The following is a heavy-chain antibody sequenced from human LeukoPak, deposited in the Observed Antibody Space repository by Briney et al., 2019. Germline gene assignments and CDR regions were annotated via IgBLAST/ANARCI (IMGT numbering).Heavy chain of an antibody. CDR2: INHSGST. D-gene: IGHD3-9*01. CDR3: ARHLPRRHVRYFDWAHAFDI. Sequence: SETLSLTCAVYGGSFSGYYWSWIRQPPGKGLEWIGEINHSGSTNYNPSLKSRVTISVDTSKNQFSLKLSSVTAADTAVYYCARHLPRRHVRYFDWAHAFDIWGQGTMVTVSS. V-gene: IGHV4-34*01. J-gene: IGHJ3*02. CDR1: GGSFSGYY.